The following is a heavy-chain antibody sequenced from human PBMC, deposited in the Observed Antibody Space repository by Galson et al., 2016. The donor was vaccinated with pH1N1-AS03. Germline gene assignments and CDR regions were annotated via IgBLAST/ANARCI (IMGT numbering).Heavy chain of an antibody. V-gene: IGHV4-39*07. Sequence: ETLSHTCTVSGGYVSSSRNYWGWIRQPPGKGLEWIGSMYYTGSTYKTPSLQSRATISVDTSKNQFSLKLISVTAADTAVYYCARHERWFSSGWDIDSWSLGTLVTVFS. CDR3: ARHERWFSSGWDIDS. CDR2: MYYTGST. D-gene: IGHD6-19*01. J-gene: IGHJ4*02. CDR1: GGYVSSSRNY.